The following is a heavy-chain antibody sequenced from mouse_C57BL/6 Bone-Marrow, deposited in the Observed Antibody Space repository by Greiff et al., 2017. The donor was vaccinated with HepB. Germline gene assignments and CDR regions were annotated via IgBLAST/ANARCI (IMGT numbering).Heavy chain of an antibody. J-gene: IGHJ1*03. V-gene: IGHV1-53*01. CDR3: ARPSYYWYFDV. CDR1: GYTFTSYW. CDR2: INPSNGGT. Sequence: QVQLQQPGTELVKPGASVKLSCKASGYTFTSYWKHWVKQRPGQGLEWIGNINPSNGGTNYNEKFKSKATLSVDKSSSTAYMQLSSLTSEDSAVYYCARPSYYWYFDVWGTGTTVTVSS.